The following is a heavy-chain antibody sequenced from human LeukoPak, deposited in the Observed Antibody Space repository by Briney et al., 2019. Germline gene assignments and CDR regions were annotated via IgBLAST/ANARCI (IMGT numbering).Heavy chain of an antibody. CDR2: ISSSGSTI. J-gene: IGHJ3*02. CDR1: GSTFSDYY. CDR3: ARGSRYYYDSSGYEDAFDI. D-gene: IGHD3-22*01. V-gene: IGHV3-11*01. Sequence: GGSLRLSCAASGSTFSDYYMSWIRQAPGKGLEWVSYISSSGSTIYYADSVKGRFTISRDNAKNSLYLQMSGLRAEDTAVYYCARGSRYYYDSSGYEDAFDIWGQGTMVTVSS.